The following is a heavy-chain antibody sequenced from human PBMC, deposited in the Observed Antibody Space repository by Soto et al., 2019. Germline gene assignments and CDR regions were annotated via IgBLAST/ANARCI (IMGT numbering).Heavy chain of an antibody. V-gene: IGHV3-23*01. CDR3: AKDRRDCSSTSCYTVFDY. J-gene: IGHJ4*02. D-gene: IGHD2-2*02. CDR1: GFTFISYA. Sequence: GGSLRLSCAASGFTFISYAMSWVRQAPGKGLEWVSAISGSGGSTYYADSVKGRFTISRDNSKNTLYLQMNSLRAEDTAVYYCAKDRRDCSSTSCYTVFDYWGQGTLVTVS. CDR2: ISGSGGST.